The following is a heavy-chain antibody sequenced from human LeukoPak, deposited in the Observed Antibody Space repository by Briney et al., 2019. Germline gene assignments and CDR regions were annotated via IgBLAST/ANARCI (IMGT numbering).Heavy chain of an antibody. D-gene: IGHD3-22*01. V-gene: IGHV3-23*01. CDR2: ISDSGGRT. J-gene: IGHJ4*02. CDR1: GLTLSNYG. CDR3: AKRGVVIRVILVGFHKEAYYFDS. Sequence: PGGSLRLSRAVSGLTLSNYGMSWVRQAPGKGLEWVAGISDSGGRTNYADSVKGRFTISRDNPKNTLYLQMNSLRANDTAVYFCAKRGVVIRVILVGFHKEAYYFDSWGQGALVTVSS.